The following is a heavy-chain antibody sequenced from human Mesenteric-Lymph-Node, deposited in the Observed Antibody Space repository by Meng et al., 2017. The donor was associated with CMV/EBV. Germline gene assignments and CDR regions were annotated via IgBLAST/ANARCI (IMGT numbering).Heavy chain of an antibody. CDR3: ANQEHGSGWYRGAFDM. Sequence: LSLTCAASGLTFSSYAMSWVRQATGKGLEWVSAISAGGGSTHYADSVKGRFTISRDNSKNTLYLQMMSLRAEDTAVYYCANQEHGSGWYRGAFDMWGQGTMVTVSS. CDR1: GLTFSSYA. D-gene: IGHD6-19*01. CDR2: ISAGGGST. J-gene: IGHJ3*02. V-gene: IGHV3-23*01.